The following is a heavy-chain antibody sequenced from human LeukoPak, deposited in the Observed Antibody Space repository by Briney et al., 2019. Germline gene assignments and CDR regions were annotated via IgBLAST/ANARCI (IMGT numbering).Heavy chain of an antibody. J-gene: IGHJ4*02. CDR3: ATRGRYSSSWYLFDY. CDR1: SGSISSYY. D-gene: IGHD6-13*01. V-gene: IGHV4-4*07. CDR2: IYTSGST. Sequence: SETLSLTCTVSSGSISSYYWSWIRQPAGKGLGWIGRIYTSGSTNYKPSLKSRVTISVDTSKNQFSLKLSSVTAADTAVYYCATRGRYSSSWYLFDYWGQGTLVTVSS.